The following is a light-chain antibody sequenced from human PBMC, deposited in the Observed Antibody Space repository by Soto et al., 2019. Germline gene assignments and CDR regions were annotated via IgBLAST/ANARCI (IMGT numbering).Light chain of an antibody. Sequence: EVSFTHSAGALSLSPGERATLSCRASQSVGTYLAWYEQKPGQAPRLLIYGASSRATGIPDRFSGSGSGTDFTLTISRLEPEDFAVYYCQQYVSTPLPFGGGTKV. V-gene: IGKV3-20*01. J-gene: IGKJ4*01. CDR1: QSVGTY. CDR2: GAS. CDR3: QQYVSTPLP.